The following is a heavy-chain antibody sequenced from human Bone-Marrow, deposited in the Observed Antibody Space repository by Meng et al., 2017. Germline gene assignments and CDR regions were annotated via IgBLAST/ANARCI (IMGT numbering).Heavy chain of an antibody. CDR1: GFYFNNAW. D-gene: IGHD1-26*01. Sequence: GESLKISCAASGFYFNNAWMSWVRQAPGKGLEWVGRIKSKTDGGTAEYAAAVTGSFTISRDDSKSTLYLQMSGLRIDDTGVYYCTWDDKAVFDYWGQGTLVTVSS. V-gene: IGHV3-15*01. CDR2: IKSKTDGGTA. J-gene: IGHJ4*01. CDR3: TWDDKAVFDY.